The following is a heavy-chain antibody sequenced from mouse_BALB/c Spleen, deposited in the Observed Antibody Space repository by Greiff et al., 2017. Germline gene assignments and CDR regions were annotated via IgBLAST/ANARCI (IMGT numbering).Heavy chain of an antibody. CDR3: TWAGTRFAY. J-gene: IGHJ3*01. CDR2: INPSNGGT. D-gene: IGHD4-1*01. V-gene: IGHV1S81*02. CDR1: GYTFTSYY. Sequence: QVQLKQSGAELVKPGASVKLSCKASGYTFTSYYMYWVKQRPGQGLEWIGEINPSNGGTNFNEKFKSKATLTVDKSSSTAYMQLSSLTSEDSAVYYCTWAGTRFAYWGQGTLVTVSA.